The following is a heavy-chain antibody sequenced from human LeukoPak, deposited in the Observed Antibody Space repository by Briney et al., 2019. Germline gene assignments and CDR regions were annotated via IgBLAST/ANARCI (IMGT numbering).Heavy chain of an antibody. V-gene: IGHV3-23*01. CDR2: ISGSGGST. CDR1: GFTFSSYA. CDR3: AKLITMVRGVIITPYFDY. Sequence: GGSLRLSCAASGFTFSSYAMSWVRQAPGKGLEWVSAISGSGGSTYYADSVKGRFTISRDNSKNTLYLQMNSLRAEDTAVYYCAKLITMVRGVIITPYFDYWGQGTLVTVSS. J-gene: IGHJ4*02. D-gene: IGHD3-10*01.